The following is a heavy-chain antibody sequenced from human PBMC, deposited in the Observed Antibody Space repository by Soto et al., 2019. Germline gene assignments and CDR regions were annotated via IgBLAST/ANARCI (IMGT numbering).Heavy chain of an antibody. CDR2: IYWDDDK. CDR3: AHTRFSAAADAFDI. D-gene: IGHD6-13*01. CDR1: GFSLSTSGVG. Sequence: QITLKESGPTLVKPTQTLTLTCTFSGFSLSTSGVGVGWIRQPPGKALEWLALIYWDDDKRYSPSLKSRRTITKDTSKYQVVLTMTNMDPVDTATYYYAHTRFSAAADAFDIWGQGTMVTVSS. J-gene: IGHJ3*02. V-gene: IGHV2-5*02.